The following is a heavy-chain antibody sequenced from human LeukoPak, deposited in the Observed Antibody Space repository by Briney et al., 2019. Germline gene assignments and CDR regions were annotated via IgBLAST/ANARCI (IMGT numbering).Heavy chain of an antibody. CDR1: GFSFSSYG. Sequence: PGGSLRLSCAASGFSFSSYGIHWVRQAPGKGLEWEAVMWYGETHKYYADSVKGRFTISRDNSKNTLYLQMNTLRAEDTAVYYCARDWGTNVVVPAASSLGYYFDYWGRGTLVTVSS. J-gene: IGHJ4*02. CDR2: MWYGETHK. V-gene: IGHV3-33*08. D-gene: IGHD2-2*01. CDR3: ARDWGTNVVVPAASSLGYYFDY.